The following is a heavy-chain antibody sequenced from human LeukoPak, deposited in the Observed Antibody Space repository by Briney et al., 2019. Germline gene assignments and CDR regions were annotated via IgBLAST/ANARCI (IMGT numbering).Heavy chain of an antibody. CDR1: GGTFSSYA. CDR2: ISAYNGNT. CDR3: ARDRASYDFWSAFDP. D-gene: IGHD3-3*01. J-gene: IGHJ5*02. V-gene: IGHV1-18*01. Sequence: DASVKVSCKASGGTFSSYAISWVRQAPGQGLEWMGWISAYNGNTNYAQKLQGRVTMTTDTSTSTAYMELRSLRSDDTAVYYCARDRASYDFWSAFDPWGQGTLVTVSS.